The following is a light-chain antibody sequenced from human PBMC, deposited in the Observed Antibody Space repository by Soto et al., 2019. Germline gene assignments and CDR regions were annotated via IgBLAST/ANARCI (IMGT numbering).Light chain of an antibody. V-gene: IGKV1-5*01. J-gene: IGKJ1*01. Sequence: DMHRTLSPFTLSAPVGDRVTMTCRASQSIGDSLAWYQQKPGKAPYLLISDVSSLERGVPSRFSGSGSGTEFTLTISSMQPDDFATFYCQQYNGYSRTFGQGAKVDIK. CDR3: QQYNGYSRT. CDR1: QSIGDS. CDR2: DVS.